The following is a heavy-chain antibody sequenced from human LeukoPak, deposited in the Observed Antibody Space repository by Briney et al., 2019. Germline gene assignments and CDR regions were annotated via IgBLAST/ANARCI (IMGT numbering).Heavy chain of an antibody. D-gene: IGHD5-24*01. J-gene: IGHJ4*02. Sequence: QTGGSLRLSCAASGFTFSNNAMNWVRQAPGKGLEWVSGISGGGDSTSYADSVKGRFTISRDNSRNTLYLQMNSLRAEDTAIYYCAKDAPYVDMATMVKAYFFDYWGQGTLVTVSS. CDR1: GFTFSNNA. CDR2: ISGGGDST. V-gene: IGHV3-23*01. CDR3: AKDAPYVDMATMVKAYFFDY.